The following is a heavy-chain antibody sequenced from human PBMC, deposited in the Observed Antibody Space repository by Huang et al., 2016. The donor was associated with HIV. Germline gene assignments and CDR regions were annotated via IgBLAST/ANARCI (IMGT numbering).Heavy chain of an antibody. J-gene: IGHJ6*03. V-gene: IGHV3-30-3*01. CDR3: ARDLWLRDLYYYYYMDV. D-gene: IGHD5-12*01. CDR2: ISYDGSNK. Sequence: QVQLVESGGGVVQPGRSLRLSCAASRFTFSNSAMHWVRQAPGKGLGWVAVISYDGSNKYYADAVKGRFTIARDNSKNTLYLQMNSLRAEDTAVYYCARDLWLRDLYYYYYMDVWGKGTTVTVSS. CDR1: RFTFSNSA.